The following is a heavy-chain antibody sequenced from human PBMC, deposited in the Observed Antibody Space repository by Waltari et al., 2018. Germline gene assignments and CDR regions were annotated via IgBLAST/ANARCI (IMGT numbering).Heavy chain of an antibody. CDR3: AVPPGIVGAKAPNYAFDI. D-gene: IGHD1-26*01. Sequence: EVKLVESGGGLVQPGGSLRLSCAASGFTFSSYAMSWVRQAPGKGLEWVSAISGSGGSTYYADSVKGRFTISRDNSKNTLYLQMNSLRAEDTAVYYCAVPPGIVGAKAPNYAFDIWGQGTMVTVSS. J-gene: IGHJ3*02. V-gene: IGHV3-23*04. CDR1: GFTFSSYA. CDR2: ISGSGGST.